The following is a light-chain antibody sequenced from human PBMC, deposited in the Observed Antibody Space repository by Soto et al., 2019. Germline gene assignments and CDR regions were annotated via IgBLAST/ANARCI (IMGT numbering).Light chain of an antibody. CDR1: SSDVGGYPF. V-gene: IGLV2-8*01. Sequence: QSALTQPPSASGSPGQSVTISCTGTSSDVGGYPFVSWYQQHPGKAPTVLIYDVNKRPSGVPDRFSGSKSGNTASLTVSGLQAEDEADYYCRSHAGSDDPIVFGTGTKLTVL. CDR3: RSHAGSDDPIV. J-gene: IGLJ1*01. CDR2: DVN.